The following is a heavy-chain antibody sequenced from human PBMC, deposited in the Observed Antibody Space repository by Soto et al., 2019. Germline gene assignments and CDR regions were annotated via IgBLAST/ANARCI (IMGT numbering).Heavy chain of an antibody. D-gene: IGHD5-12*01. CDR2: ISARGGSS. CDR3: AKGSIEYSASVDH. CDR1: GFSFSSYA. J-gene: IGHJ4*02. V-gene: IGHV3-23*01. Sequence: EVQLLESGGDLVQPGGSLRLACAGSGFSFSSYAMVWVRQAPGKGLEWVSVISARGGSSYFADSVKGRFTISRDNSKNVLSLEMNSLRAEDTGRYFCAKGSIEYSASVDHWGRGTLVLVSS.